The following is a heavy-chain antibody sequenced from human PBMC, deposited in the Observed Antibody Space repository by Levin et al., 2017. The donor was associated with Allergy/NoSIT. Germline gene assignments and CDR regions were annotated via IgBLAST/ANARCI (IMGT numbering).Heavy chain of an antibody. J-gene: IGHJ6*02. V-gene: IGHV3-7*01. CDR2: IKQDGSEK. Sequence: ETLSLTCAASGFTFSSYWMSWVRQAPGKGLEWVANIKQDGSEKYYVDSVKGRFTISRDNAKNSLYLQMNSLRAEDTAVYYCAREGVRGVMARLFGGMDVWGQGTTVTVSS. CDR3: AREGVRGVMARLFGGMDV. CDR1: GFTFSSYW. D-gene: IGHD3-10*01.